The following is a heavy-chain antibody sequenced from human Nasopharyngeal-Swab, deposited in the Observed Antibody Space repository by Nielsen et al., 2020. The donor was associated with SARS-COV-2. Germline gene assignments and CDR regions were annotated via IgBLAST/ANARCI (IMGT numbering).Heavy chain of an antibody. J-gene: IGHJ4*02. CDR3: TVWFGGRAVH. Sequence: GESLKISCAASGFTFNDHYMEWVRQAPGKGLDWVGRSRNKVHGYITEYAASMEGRFTISRDDSRNSLYLQMNSLKNEDTALYYCTVWFGGRAVHWVQGTLVTVSS. CDR2: SRNKVHGYIT. CDR1: GFTFNDHY. V-gene: IGHV3-72*01. D-gene: IGHD3-10*01.